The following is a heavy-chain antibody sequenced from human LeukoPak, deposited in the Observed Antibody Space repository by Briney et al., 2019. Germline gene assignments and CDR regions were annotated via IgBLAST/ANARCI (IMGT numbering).Heavy chain of an antibody. Sequence: PSETLSLTCTVSGGSISSYYWSWIRQPAGKGLEWIGRIYTSGSTNYNPSLKSRVTMSVDTSKNQLSLKLSSVTAADTAVYYCASTGYSSGWYDYWGQGTLVTVSS. D-gene: IGHD6-19*01. CDR2: IYTSGST. CDR3: ASTGYSSGWYDY. V-gene: IGHV4-4*07. J-gene: IGHJ4*02. CDR1: GGSISSYY.